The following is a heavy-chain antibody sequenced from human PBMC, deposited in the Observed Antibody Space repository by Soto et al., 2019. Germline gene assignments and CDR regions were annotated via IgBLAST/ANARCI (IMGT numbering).Heavy chain of an antibody. CDR1: GGSFSXYY. CDR3: ARTYSSSWSPFEY. Sequence: QVQLQQWGAGLLKPSETLSLTCAVYGGSFSXYYWXWIRQXPGKGLEWIGEINQSGSTNYNPSLKSRVTISVDTSKNQFSLKLXSVTAADTAVHYCARTYSSSWSPFEYWGQGTLVTVSS. V-gene: IGHV4-34*01. D-gene: IGHD6-13*01. CDR2: INQSGST. J-gene: IGHJ4*02.